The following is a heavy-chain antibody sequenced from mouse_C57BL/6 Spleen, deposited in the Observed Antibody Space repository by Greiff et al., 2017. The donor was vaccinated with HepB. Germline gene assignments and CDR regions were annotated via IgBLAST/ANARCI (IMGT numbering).Heavy chain of an antibody. Sequence: EVQRVESGEGLVKPGGSLKLSCAASGFTFSSYAMSWVRQTPEKRLEWVAYISSGGDYIYYADTVKGRFTISRDNARNTLYLQMSSLKSEDTAMYYCTRVIYYYAMDYWGQGTSVTVSS. CDR1: GFTFSSYA. V-gene: IGHV5-9-1*02. CDR3: TRVIYYYAMDY. CDR2: ISSGGDYI. J-gene: IGHJ4*01.